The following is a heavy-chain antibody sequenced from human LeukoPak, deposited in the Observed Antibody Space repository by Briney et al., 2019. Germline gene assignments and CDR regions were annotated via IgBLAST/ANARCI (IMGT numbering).Heavy chain of an antibody. CDR1: GFTFSGYW. J-gene: IGHJ4*02. V-gene: IGHV3-7*04. CDR2: IKEDGSEK. CDR3: ARARSGGAPVVHYFDY. D-gene: IGHD3-16*01. Sequence: PGGSLRLSCAASGFTFSGYWMNWVRQAPGRGLEWVANIKEDGSEKYYVDSVKGRFTISRDNAKNSLYLQMNSLRAEDTAVYYCARARSGGAPVVHYFDYWGQGTLVTVSS.